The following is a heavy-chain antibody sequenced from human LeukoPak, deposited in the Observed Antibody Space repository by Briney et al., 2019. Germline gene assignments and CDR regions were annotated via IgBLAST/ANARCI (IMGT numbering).Heavy chain of an antibody. D-gene: IGHD6-13*01. CDR3: ARDTPQHLKRFDS. Sequence: GASVKVSCKASGYTLNKFGMSWVRQAPGQGLEWLGWINTYNGNTKLGEKFQGRVTMTTDTSTSTVYMELTSLRTDDTAVYFRARDTPQHLKRFDSWGQGTLITVSS. CDR2: INTYNGNT. J-gene: IGHJ4*02. V-gene: IGHV1-18*01. CDR1: GYTLNKFG.